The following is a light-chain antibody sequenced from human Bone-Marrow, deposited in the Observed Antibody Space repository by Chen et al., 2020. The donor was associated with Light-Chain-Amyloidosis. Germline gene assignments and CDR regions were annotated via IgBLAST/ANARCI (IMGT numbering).Light chain of an antibody. J-gene: IGLJ1*01. V-gene: IGLV2-11*01. CDR3: CSYAGSRYV. CDR1: SSDVGFYNS. Sequence: QSALTQPRSVSGSPGQSVTISCTGTSSDVGFYNSVSCYQQYPGKAPKLMIFDVTKRPSGVPDRFSGSKSGNTASLTISGLQADDEADYYCCSYAGSRYVFGTGTKVTVL. CDR2: DVT.